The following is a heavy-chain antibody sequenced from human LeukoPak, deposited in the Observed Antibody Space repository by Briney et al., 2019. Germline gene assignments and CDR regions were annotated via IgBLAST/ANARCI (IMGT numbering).Heavy chain of an antibody. CDR1: GYGFTTYW. CDR2: IWPGDSDT. D-gene: IGHD1-26*01. Sequence: GESLKISCKISGYGFTTYWIGWVRQMPGKGLECMGIIWPGDSDTRYSPSFQGQVTISADKTISTVYLQWSSLKVSDTAIYYCARRGRGDWFDPWGQGTLVTVSS. J-gene: IGHJ5*02. V-gene: IGHV5-51*01. CDR3: ARRGRGDWFDP.